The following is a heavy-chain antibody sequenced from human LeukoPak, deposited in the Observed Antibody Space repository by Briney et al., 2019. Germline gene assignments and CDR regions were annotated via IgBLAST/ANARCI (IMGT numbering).Heavy chain of an antibody. CDR2: ISYDGSNR. CDR1: GFTFSSYG. D-gene: IGHD2-2*01. Sequence: GGSLRLSCAASGFTFSSYGMHWVRQAPGKGLEWVAVISYDGSNRYYADSVKGRFTISRDNSKNTLYLQMNSLRAEDTAVYYCAKALHDIVVVPAAMGYWGQGTLVTVSS. CDR3: AKALHDIVVVPAAMGY. V-gene: IGHV3-30*18. J-gene: IGHJ4*02.